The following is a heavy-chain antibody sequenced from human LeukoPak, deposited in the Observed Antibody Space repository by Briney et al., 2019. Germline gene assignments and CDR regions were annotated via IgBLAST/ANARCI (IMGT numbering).Heavy chain of an antibody. V-gene: IGHV3-7*01. J-gene: IGHJ4*02. CDR1: GFTFSDYY. Sequence: GGSLRLSCAASGFTFSDYYMSWGRQAPGKGMEGGANIKEDGSEKDYGDSVKGGLTISRDNAKNSLYLQMNSLRAEDTAVYYCAREGGIVLMVHGSSSLGELNSDFDYWGQGTLVTVSS. D-gene: IGHD2-8*01. CDR3: AREGGIVLMVHGSSSLGELNSDFDY. CDR2: IKEDGSEK.